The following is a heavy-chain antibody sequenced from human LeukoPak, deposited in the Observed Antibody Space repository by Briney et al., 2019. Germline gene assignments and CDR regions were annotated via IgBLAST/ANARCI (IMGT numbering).Heavy chain of an antibody. CDR3: ASLPTSGSPDY. J-gene: IGHJ4*02. CDR2: MTSSSSAI. CDR1: GFTFSSYN. Sequence: GGSLRLSCAASGFTFSSYNMNWGRQAPGKGLEWVSYMTSSSSAIYYADSVKGRFTISRDNAKNSLYLQMKSLRAEDTAVYYCASLPTSGSPDYWGRGTLVTVSS. V-gene: IGHV3-48*01. D-gene: IGHD1-26*01.